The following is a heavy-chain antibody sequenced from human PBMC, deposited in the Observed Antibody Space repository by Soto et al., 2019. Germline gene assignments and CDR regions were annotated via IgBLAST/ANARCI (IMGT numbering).Heavy chain of an antibody. D-gene: IGHD2-21*01. CDR3: TRVHMWSFDY. V-gene: IGHV3-72*01. CDR1: GFTFSDHH. Sequence: EVQLVESGGGLVQPGGSLRLSCAVSGFTFSDHHMDWVRQAPGKGLEWIARSRNKGNGYTTEYAASVKGRFTISRDDSKNSLDLQMNSLKTEDTAVYYCTRVHMWSFDYWGQGALVTVSS. J-gene: IGHJ4*02. CDR2: SRNKGNGYTT.